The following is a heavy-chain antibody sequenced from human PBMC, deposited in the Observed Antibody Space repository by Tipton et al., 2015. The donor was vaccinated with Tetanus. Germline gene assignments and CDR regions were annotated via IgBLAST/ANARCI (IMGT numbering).Heavy chain of an antibody. J-gene: IGHJ4*02. CDR1: GGSISSYY. CDR3: ARDIRHVGATLYFDY. CDR2: ISGSDTTI. Sequence: LSLTCTLSGGSISSYYMSWIRQAPGKGLEWLSYISGSDTTIQYADSVKGRFTVSRDNTKNSLYLQMNSLRAEDTAVYYCARDIRHVGATLYFDYWGQGTLVTVSS. V-gene: IGHV3-11*01. D-gene: IGHD1-26*01.